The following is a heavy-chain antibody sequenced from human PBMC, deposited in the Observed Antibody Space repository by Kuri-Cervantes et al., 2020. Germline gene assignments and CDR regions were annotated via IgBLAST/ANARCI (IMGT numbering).Heavy chain of an antibody. V-gene: IGHV1-18*01. Sequence: SVKVSCKASGGTFTSHGISWVRQAPGQGLEWMGWISAYNGNTNYAQKLQGRVTMTTDTSTSTAYMELRSLKSDDTAVYYCARGPTDIVVVVAAYFHPLDYWGQGTLVTVSS. CDR3: ARGPTDIVVVVAAYFHPLDY. CDR2: ISAYNGNT. CDR1: GGTFTSHG. D-gene: IGHD2-15*01. J-gene: IGHJ4*02.